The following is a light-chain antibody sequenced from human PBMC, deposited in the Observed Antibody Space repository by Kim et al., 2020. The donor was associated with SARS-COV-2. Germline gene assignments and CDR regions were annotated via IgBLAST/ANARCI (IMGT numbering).Light chain of an antibody. V-gene: IGLV2-14*03. CDR1: GSDVGGYNY. Sequence: GQSITISCPGTGSDVGGYNYVSWYQQHPGKAPKLMIYDVSNRPSGVSNRFSGSKSGNTASLTISGLQAEDEADYYCSSYTSSSTYVFGTGTKVTVL. J-gene: IGLJ1*01. CDR2: DVS. CDR3: SSYTSSSTYV.